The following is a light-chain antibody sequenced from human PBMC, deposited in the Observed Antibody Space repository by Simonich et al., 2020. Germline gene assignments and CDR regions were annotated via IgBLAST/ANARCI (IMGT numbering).Light chain of an antibody. CDR2: DVS. CDR3: SSYTSSSPWV. CDR1: SRDVGGYNY. V-gene: IGLV2-14*01. J-gene: IGLJ3*02. Sequence: QSALTQPASVSGSPGQSITISCTGTSRDVGGYNYVSWDQQHPGKAPKLMIYDVSKRPSGVSNRFSGSKSGNTASLTISGLQAEDEADYYCSSYTSSSPWVFGGGTKLTVL.